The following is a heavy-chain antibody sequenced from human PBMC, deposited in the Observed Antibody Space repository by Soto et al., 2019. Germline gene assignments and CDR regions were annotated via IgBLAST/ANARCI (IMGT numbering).Heavy chain of an antibody. CDR2: VSAYNRNT. J-gene: IGHJ4*02. CDR3: ARERRWEPLLY. Sequence: QVQLVQSGPEVKKPGASVKVSCKGSGYTFSNYGVTWVRQAPGQGLERLGWVSAYNRNTDCAQKFEDRATMTIDTSTNTAYLELRGLTPDDTAVYYCARERRWEPLLYWGQGTL. CDR1: GYTFSNYG. D-gene: IGHD1-26*01. V-gene: IGHV1-18*01.